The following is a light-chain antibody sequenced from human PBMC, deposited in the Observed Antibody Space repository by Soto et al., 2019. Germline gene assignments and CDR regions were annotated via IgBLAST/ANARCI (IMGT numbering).Light chain of an antibody. Sequence: DIVMTQSPDSLAVSLGERATINCKSSQSVLYSSNNKNYLSWYQQKPGQPPKLLIYLASTRESGVPDRFSVSGSVTDFTLTISSLQAEDVAVYYCQQYYSTPRTFGQGTKLEIK. V-gene: IGKV4-1*01. CDR1: QSVLYSSNNKNY. J-gene: IGKJ2*01. CDR3: QQYYSTPRT. CDR2: LAS.